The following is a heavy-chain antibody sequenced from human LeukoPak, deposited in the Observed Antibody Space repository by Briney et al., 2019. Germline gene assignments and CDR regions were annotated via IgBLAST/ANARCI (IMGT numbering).Heavy chain of an antibody. CDR1: GLTVSSNY. Sequence: GGSLRLSCAASGLTVSSNYMSWVRQAPGKGLEWVSVIYSGGSTYYADSVKGRFTISRDNSKNTLYLQMNSLRAEDTAVYYCARDPLIDRGAFDIWGQGTMVTVSS. CDR2: IYSGGST. CDR3: ARDPLIDRGAFDI. D-gene: IGHD1-14*01. J-gene: IGHJ3*02. V-gene: IGHV3-66*01.